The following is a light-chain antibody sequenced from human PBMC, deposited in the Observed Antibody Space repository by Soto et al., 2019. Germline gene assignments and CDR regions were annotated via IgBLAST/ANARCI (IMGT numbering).Light chain of an antibody. Sequence: QSALTQPASVSGSRGQSITISCTGTSSDVGDYNYVSWYQQHPGKAPKLMIYEVSNRPSGVSNRFSGSKSGNTASLTISGLQAEDEADYYCSSYTSSSTLYVFGTGTKLTVL. J-gene: IGLJ1*01. V-gene: IGLV2-14*01. CDR2: EVS. CDR3: SSYTSSSTLYV. CDR1: SSDVGDYNY.